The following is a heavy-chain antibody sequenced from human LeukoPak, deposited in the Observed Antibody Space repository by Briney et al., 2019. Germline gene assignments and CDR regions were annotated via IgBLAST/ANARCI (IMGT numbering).Heavy chain of an antibody. CDR2: IWYDGSNK. CDR3: ARDEGVATRTPGFDY. Sequence: GRSLRLSCAASGFTFSSYAMHWVRQAPGKGLEWVAVIWYDGSNKYYADSVKGRFTISRDNSKNTLYLQMNSLRAEDTAVYYCARDEGVATRTPGFDYWGQGTLVTVSS. D-gene: IGHD5-12*01. CDR1: GFTFSSYA. J-gene: IGHJ4*02. V-gene: IGHV3-33*08.